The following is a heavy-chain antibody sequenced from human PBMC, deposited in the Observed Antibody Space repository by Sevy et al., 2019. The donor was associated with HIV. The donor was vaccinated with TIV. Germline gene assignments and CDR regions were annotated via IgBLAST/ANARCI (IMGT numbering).Heavy chain of an antibody. CDR1: GGSITSLY. J-gene: IGHJ4*02. CDR3: AGENAWGRGYS. CDR2: IYYNGHI. V-gene: IGHV4-59*08. Sequence: SETLSLTCTVSGGSITSLYWNWIRQPPGKGLEWIANIYYNGHINYNPSLKSRVTLSLDTSQNQCSLSLSSVTAADTAMYYCAGENAWGRGYSWGQGTLVTVSS. D-gene: IGHD1-26*01.